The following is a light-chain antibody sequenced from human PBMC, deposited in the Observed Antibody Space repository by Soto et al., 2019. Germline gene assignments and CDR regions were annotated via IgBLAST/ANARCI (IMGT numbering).Light chain of an antibody. CDR2: GVS. Sequence: TQPASVSGSCGQSSTISCSGTMSALGSYNYVAWYQQFPGKTPKILIYGVSNRPLGVSSRFSGSKYGNTASLSISGLQAEDEADYYCISYTGSSTSYVFGSGTKVTVL. V-gene: IGLV2-14*01. CDR3: ISYTGSSTSYV. CDR1: MSALGSYNY. J-gene: IGLJ1*01.